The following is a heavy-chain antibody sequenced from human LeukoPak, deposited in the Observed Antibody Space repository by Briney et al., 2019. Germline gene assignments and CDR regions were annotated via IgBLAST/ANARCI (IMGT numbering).Heavy chain of an antibody. CDR3: ARENWYFDY. J-gene: IGHJ4*02. CDR2: INPNSGGT. Sequence: ASVKVSCKASGYTFTDYHIHWVRQAPGQGLEWMGWINPNSGGTNYAQEFQGRVTMTGDTSISTAYMELSRLRSDDTAVYYCARENWYFDYWGQGTPVTVSS. CDR1: GYTFTDYH. V-gene: IGHV1-2*02.